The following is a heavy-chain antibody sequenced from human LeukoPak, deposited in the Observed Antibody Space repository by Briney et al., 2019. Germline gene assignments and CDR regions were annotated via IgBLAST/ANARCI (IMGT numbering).Heavy chain of an antibody. CDR3: ARALVLGCSSTSCYVRWFDP. CDR2: ISGSGGST. V-gene: IGHV3-23*01. CDR1: GFTFSSYA. Sequence: GGSLRLSCAASGFTFSSYAMSWVRQAPGKGLEWVSAISGSGGSTYYADSVKGRFTISRDNSKNTLYLQMNSLKAEDTAVYYCARALVLGCSSTSCYVRWFDPWGQGTLVTVSS. D-gene: IGHD2-2*01. J-gene: IGHJ5*02.